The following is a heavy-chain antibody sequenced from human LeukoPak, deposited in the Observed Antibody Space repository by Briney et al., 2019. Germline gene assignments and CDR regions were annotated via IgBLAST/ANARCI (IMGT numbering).Heavy chain of an antibody. CDR1: GFTYSDAY. CDR2: ISSSSNYI. D-gene: IGHD6-13*01. Sequence: KPGGSLRLTCAASGFTYSDAYMSWIRQAPGKGLEWVSYISSSSNYINQADSVRGRFTISRDNAKNSLYLQMNSLRAEDTAAYYCARHSSSWEFDQWGQGTLVIVSS. V-gene: IGHV3-11*06. CDR3: ARHSSSWEFDQ. J-gene: IGHJ4*02.